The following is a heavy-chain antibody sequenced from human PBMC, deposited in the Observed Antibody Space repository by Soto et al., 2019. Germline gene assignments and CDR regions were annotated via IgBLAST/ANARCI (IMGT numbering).Heavy chain of an antibody. Sequence: EVQLVESGGSLVKPGWSLRLSCAASGFTFSGYSMNCVRQATGQGLEWVSSVSSTRTYIYYADSVKGRFTISRDNAEKSLSLQMNSLRAEVTAVYYCAGGACSDSSSWVDYWGQGTLVTVSS. CDR1: GFTFSGYS. V-gene: IGHV3-21*01. CDR3: AGGACSDSSSWVDY. D-gene: IGHD6-6*01. J-gene: IGHJ4*02. CDR2: VSSTRTYI.